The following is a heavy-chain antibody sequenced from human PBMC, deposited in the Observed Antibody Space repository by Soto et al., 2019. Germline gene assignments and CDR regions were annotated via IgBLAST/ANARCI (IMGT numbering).Heavy chain of an antibody. CDR1: GFIFSDHA. CDR3: ARDAISMVRGPNNWFDP. CDR2: ISGNGIAT. D-gene: IGHD3-10*01. J-gene: IGHJ5*02. Sequence: GGSLRLSCEASGFIFSDHAMSWVRQAPGKGLEWVSAISGNGIATYYADSGKGRFTISRDNSKNTLYLQMNRLRADDTAVYYCARDAISMVRGPNNWFDPWGQGTLVTVSS. V-gene: IGHV3-23*01.